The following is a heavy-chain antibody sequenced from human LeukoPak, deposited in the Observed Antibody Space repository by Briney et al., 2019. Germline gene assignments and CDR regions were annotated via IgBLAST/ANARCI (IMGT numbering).Heavy chain of an antibody. CDR1: GYTFTSYD. Sequence: EASVKVSCKASGYTFTSYDINWVRQATGQGLEWMGWMNPNGGNTGYAQKFQGRVTMTRNTSISTAYMELSILRSEDTAVYYCARGGSGWYYYYYYMDVWGKGTTVTVSS. CDR3: ARGGSGWYYYYYYMDV. J-gene: IGHJ6*03. V-gene: IGHV1-8*01. CDR2: MNPNGGNT. D-gene: IGHD6-19*01.